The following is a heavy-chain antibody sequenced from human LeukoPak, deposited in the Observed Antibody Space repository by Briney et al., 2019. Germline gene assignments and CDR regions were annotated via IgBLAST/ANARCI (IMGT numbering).Heavy chain of an antibody. V-gene: IGHV4-59*01. CDR3: AREGWFGEWGFDI. CDR1: GGSISSYY. D-gene: IGHD3-10*01. Sequence: SETLSLTCTVSGGSISSYYWSWIRQPPGKGLEWIGYIYYSGSINYNPSLKSRVTISVDTSKNQFSLKLSSVTAADTAVYYCAREGWFGEWGFDIWGQGTMVTVSS. CDR2: IYYSGSI. J-gene: IGHJ3*02.